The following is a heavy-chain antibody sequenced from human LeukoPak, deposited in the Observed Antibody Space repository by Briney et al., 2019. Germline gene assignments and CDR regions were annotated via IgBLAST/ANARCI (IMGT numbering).Heavy chain of an antibody. Sequence: SETLSLTCTVSGGSISSSTYYWGWIRQPPRKGLESIGSIYYSGSTSYNPSLKSRVTISVDTSKNQFSLKLDSVTAADTAVYYCARNASDSGTSYFDYWGQGTLVTVSS. CDR3: ARNASDSGTSYFDY. D-gene: IGHD1-26*01. CDR2: IYYSGST. CDR1: GGSISSSTYY. J-gene: IGHJ4*02. V-gene: IGHV4-39*01.